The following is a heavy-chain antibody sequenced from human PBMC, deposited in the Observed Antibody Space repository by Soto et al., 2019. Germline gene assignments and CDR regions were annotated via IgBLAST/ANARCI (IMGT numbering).Heavy chain of an antibody. CDR2: INSDGSST. CDR3: ARDRCYSLHG. Sequence: EVQLVESGGGLLQPGGSLRLSCAVSGSTFSNDWMHWVRQAPGKGLVWVSHINSDGSSTNYADFVKGRFTIARDNAKNTVYLQMNSLRAEDTAVYYCARDRCYSLHGWRQGTRVTVSS. V-gene: IGHV3-74*01. CDR1: GSTFSNDW. J-gene: IGHJ6*02. D-gene: IGHD4-4*01.